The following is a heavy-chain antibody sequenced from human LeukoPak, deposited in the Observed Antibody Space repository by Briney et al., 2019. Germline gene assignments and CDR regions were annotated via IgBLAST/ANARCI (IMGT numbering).Heavy chain of an antibody. CDR3: ARGADILTYDY. D-gene: IGHD3-9*01. CDR1: GGSISSGNYY. CDR2: IYYSGST. V-gene: IGHV4-30-4*08. Sequence: SETLSLTCTVSGGSISSGNYYWSWIRQPPGKGLEWIGYIYYSGSTYYNPSLKSRVTISVDTSKNQFSLKLSSVTAADTAVYYCARGADILTYDYWGQGTLVTVSS. J-gene: IGHJ4*02.